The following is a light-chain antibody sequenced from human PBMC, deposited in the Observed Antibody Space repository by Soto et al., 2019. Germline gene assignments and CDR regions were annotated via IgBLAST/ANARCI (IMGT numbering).Light chain of an antibody. Sequence: EIVLTQSPATLSLSPGERATLSCRASQSVSSFLAWYQQKPGQAPRLLIYDASNRATGIPARVSGSGSEADFTLTISSREREDFAVYYCQVRNYWPATWTVGRGTKVDIK. CDR3: QVRNYWPATWT. J-gene: IGKJ1*01. CDR1: QSVSSF. CDR2: DAS. V-gene: IGKV3-11*01.